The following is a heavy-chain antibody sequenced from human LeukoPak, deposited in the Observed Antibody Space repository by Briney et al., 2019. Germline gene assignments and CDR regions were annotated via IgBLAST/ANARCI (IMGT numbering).Heavy chain of an antibody. CDR2: IYYSGST. Sequence: SETLSLTCTVSGGSISSGSYYWSWIRQPPGKGLEWIGYIYYSGSTNYNPSLKSRVTISVDTSKNQFSLKLSSVTAADTAVYYCARDLGRGSYYAFDIWGQGTMVTVSS. D-gene: IGHD1-26*01. J-gene: IGHJ3*02. CDR3: ARDLGRGSYYAFDI. CDR1: GGSISSGSYY. V-gene: IGHV4-61*01.